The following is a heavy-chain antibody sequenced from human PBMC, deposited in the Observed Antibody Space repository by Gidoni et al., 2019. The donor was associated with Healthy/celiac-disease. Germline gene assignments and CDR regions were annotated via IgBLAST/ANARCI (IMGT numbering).Heavy chain of an antibody. CDR2: GSGGST. J-gene: IGHJ4*02. V-gene: IGHV3-23*01. D-gene: IGHD3-3*01. Sequence: GSGGSTYYADSVKGRFTISRDNSKNTLFLQMNSLRAEDTAVYYCAKDRGTIFGVARLTDYWGQGTLVTVSS. CDR3: AKDRGTIFGVARLTDY.